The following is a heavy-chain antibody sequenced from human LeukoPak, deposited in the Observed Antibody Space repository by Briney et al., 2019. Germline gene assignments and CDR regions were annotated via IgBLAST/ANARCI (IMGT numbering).Heavy chain of an antibody. Sequence: SETLSLTRTVSGGSISSYYWSWIRQPPGKGLEWIGYIYYSGSTNYNPSLKSRVTISVDTSKNQFSLKLSSVTAADTAVYYCARHAPQQWLVDHYYYYYGMDVWGQGTTVTVSS. D-gene: IGHD6-19*01. CDR3: ARHAPQQWLVDHYYYYYGMDV. V-gene: IGHV4-59*08. J-gene: IGHJ6*02. CDR1: GGSISSYY. CDR2: IYYSGST.